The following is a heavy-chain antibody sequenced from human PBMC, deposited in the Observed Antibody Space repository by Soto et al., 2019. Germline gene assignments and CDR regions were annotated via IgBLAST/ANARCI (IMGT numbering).Heavy chain of an antibody. Sequence: QVQVVQSGAEVKRPGSSLKVSCETSGGTSALYTITWVRQAPGQGLQWMGRIVPTLHVTNYAQEFQGRLTITAGTSTTTVHMELSSLTSEDAAVYYCTTEKFGAGRVGVSYWGQGTLVTVSS. J-gene: IGHJ4*02. V-gene: IGHV1-69*08. CDR2: IVPTLHVT. CDR3: TTEKFGAGRVGVSY. D-gene: IGHD3-10*01. CDR1: GGTSALYT.